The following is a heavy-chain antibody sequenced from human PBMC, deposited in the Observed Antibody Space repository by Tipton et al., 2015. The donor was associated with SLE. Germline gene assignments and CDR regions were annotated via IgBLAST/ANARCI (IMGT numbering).Heavy chain of an antibody. D-gene: IGHD2-8*02. CDR3: ARDPYCTGGVCGGY. CDR2: MNPNSGNT. Sequence: QSGPEVKKPGASVKVSCKASGYTFTSYDINWVRQATGQGLEWMGWMNPNSGNTGYAQKFQGRVTMTRNTSISTAYMELSSLRSEDTAVYYCARDPYCTGGVCGGYWGQGTLVTVSS. V-gene: IGHV1-8*01. CDR1: GYTFTSYD. J-gene: IGHJ4*02.